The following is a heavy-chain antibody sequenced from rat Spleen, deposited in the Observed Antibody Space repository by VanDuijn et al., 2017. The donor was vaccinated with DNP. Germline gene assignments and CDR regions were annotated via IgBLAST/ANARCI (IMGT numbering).Heavy chain of an antibody. CDR1: GYSITSSYR. V-gene: IGHV3-3*01. CDR3: ARWPGYNPPYAMDA. D-gene: IGHD1-4*01. J-gene: IGHJ4*01. Sequence: EVQLQESGPGLVEPSQSLSLTCSVTGYSITSSYRWSWIRKFPGNKLEWMGYINSAGSIEYNPSLKGRISITSDTSKNQFFLQVNSVTTEDTATYHCARWPGYNPPYAMDAWGQGTSVTVSS. CDR2: INSAGSI.